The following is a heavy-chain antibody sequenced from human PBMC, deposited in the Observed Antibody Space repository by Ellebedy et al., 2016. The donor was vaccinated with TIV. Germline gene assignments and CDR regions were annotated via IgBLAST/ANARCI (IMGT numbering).Heavy chain of an antibody. J-gene: IGHJ4*02. CDR3: ARDLPIYYAHGA. CDR1: GFTFSDYY. Sequence: GGSLRLSXAVSGFTFSDYYMSWIRQAPGKGLEWVSYISSSSSYTNYADSVKGRFTISRDNAKNSLYLQMNSLRAEDTAVYYCARDLPIYYAHGAWGQGTLVTVSS. D-gene: IGHD3-10*01. V-gene: IGHV3-11*05. CDR2: ISSSSSYT.